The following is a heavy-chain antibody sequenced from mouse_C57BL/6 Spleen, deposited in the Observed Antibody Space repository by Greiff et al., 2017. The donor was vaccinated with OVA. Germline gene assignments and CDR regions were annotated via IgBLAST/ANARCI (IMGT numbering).Heavy chain of an antibody. J-gene: IGHJ4*01. V-gene: IGHV1-69*01. Sequence: QVQLQQPGAELVMPGASVKLSCKASGYTFTSYWMHWVKQRPGQGLEWIGEIDPSDSYTNYNQKFKGKSTLTVDKSSSTAYMQPSSLTAEDSAVKDGARDGGVVGGAMDYWGQGTTVTVSS. CDR3: ARDGGVVGGAMDY. CDR2: IDPSDSYT. CDR1: GYTFTSYW. D-gene: IGHD1-1*01.